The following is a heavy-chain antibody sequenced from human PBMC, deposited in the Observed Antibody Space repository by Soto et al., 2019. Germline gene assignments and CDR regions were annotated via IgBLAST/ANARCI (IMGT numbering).Heavy chain of an antibody. CDR2: INPYNDNT. J-gene: IGHJ6*02. CDR1: RYTFISYS. CDR3: ARDLASRGLDV. V-gene: IGHV1-18*04. Sequence: QVQLVQSGAELKKPGASVKVSCKASRYTFISYSISWVRHAPGQGLEWMGWINPYNDNTNYTQKFQGRVTMTTDTSTSTAYMELRSLRSDDTAVYYCARDLASRGLDVWGQGTSVTVSS.